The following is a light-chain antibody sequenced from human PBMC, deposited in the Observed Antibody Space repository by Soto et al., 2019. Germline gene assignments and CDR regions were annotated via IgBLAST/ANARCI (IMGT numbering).Light chain of an antibody. CDR1: SGHSNYA. V-gene: IGLV4-69*01. CDR2: LNSDGSH. J-gene: IGLJ2*01. Sequence: QSVLTQSPSASASLGASVKLTCTLSSGHSNYAIAWHQQQSEKGPRYLMKLNSDGSHSKGDGIPDRFSGSSSGAERYLTIDSLQSEYEADYYCQTWGSGIVVFGGGTQLTVL. CDR3: QTWGSGIVV.